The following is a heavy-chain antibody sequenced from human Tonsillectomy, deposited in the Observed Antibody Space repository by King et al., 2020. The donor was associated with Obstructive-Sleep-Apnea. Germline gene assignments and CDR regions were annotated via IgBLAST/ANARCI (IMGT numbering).Heavy chain of an antibody. D-gene: IGHD4-17*01. V-gene: IGHV3-30-3*01. J-gene: IGHJ6*02. CDR1: GFTFSSYA. CDR2: ISYDGSNK. CDR3: ARDATTVTPYYYYGMDV. Sequence: VQLVESGGGVVQPGRSLRLSCAASGFTFSSYAMHWVRQAPGKGLEWVAVISYDGSNKYYADSVKGRFTISRDNSKNTPYLQMNSLRAEDTAVYYCARDATTVTPYYYYGMDVWGQGTTVTVSS.